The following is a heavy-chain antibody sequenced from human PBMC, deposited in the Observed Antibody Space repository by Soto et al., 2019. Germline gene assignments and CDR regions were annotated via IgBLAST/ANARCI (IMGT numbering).Heavy chain of an antibody. CDR3: ARAVRYFDWLLESYGMDV. J-gene: IGHJ6*02. CDR1: GGSISSYY. Sequence: SETLSLTCTVSGGSISSYYWKWIRQPPGKGLEWIGYIYYSGSTNYNPSLKSRVTISLDTSKNQFSLKLSSVTAADTAVYYCARAVRYFDWLLESYGMDVCGQGTTVTVSS. D-gene: IGHD3-9*01. V-gene: IGHV4-59*01. CDR2: IYYSGST.